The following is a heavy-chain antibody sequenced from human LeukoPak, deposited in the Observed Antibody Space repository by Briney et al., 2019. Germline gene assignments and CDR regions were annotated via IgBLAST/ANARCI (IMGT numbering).Heavy chain of an antibody. CDR3: ARDRGSLGGPTLFDY. D-gene: IGHD1-26*01. J-gene: IGHJ4*02. Sequence: PGGSLRLSCAASGFTFRSYAMSWVRQAPGKGLEWVSVISANRFVTYYADSVKGRFTISRENAKNSLYLQMNSLRAEDTAVYYCARDRGSLGGPTLFDYWGQGTLVTVSS. V-gene: IGHV3-21*04. CDR2: ISANRFVT. CDR1: GFTFRSYA.